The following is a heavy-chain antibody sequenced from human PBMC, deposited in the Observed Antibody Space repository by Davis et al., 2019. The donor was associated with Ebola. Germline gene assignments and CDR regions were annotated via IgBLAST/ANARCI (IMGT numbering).Heavy chain of an antibody. Sequence: GESLKISCAASGFTFSNYAMSWVRQAPGKGLEWVSTISVSGSSTYYADSVKGRFTISRDNSKNTLYLQISSLRAEDTAVYYCARGRYPGYYFDYWGQGTLVTVSS. CDR1: GFTFSNYA. V-gene: IGHV3-23*01. CDR2: ISVSGSST. CDR3: ARGRYPGYYFDY. J-gene: IGHJ4*02. D-gene: IGHD2-15*01.